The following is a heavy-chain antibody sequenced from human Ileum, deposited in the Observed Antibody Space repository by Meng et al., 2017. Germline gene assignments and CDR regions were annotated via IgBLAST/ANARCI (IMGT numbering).Heavy chain of an antibody. D-gene: IGHD2-15*01. J-gene: IGHJ4*02. V-gene: IGHV4-4*02. CDR2: YYLAGSP. Sequence: QGVLEGWGQGRGVPAGALLPCGLFSGGSISRSFYGSGFRRSAGGGGVWIGQYYLAGSPNYNPALGSRVSISVDKSKNQFSLRLTSVTAADTAIFYCVRHGGKYFDSWGQGTLVTVSS. CDR3: VRHGGKYFDS. CDR1: GGSISRSFY.